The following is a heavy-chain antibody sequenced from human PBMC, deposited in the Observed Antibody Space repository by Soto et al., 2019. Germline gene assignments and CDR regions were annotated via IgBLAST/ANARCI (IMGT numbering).Heavy chain of an antibody. CDR3: TTRGCCSGGSCERLDY. CDR2: IRSSANSYAT. Sequence: EVQLVESGGGLVQPGGSLKLSCAASEFTFSGSAIHWVRQASGKGLEWVGRIRSSANSYATSYAASVKGRFTISRDDSKNTAFLQMNSLKSEDTALYYCTTRGCCSGGSCERLDYWGQGTLVTVPS. J-gene: IGHJ4*02. V-gene: IGHV3-73*01. D-gene: IGHD2-15*01. CDR1: EFTFSGSA.